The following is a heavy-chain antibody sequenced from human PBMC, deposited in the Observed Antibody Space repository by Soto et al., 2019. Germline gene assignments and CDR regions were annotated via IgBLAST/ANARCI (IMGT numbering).Heavy chain of an antibody. D-gene: IGHD3-3*01. CDR1: GGSISSGDYY. Sequence: QVQLQESGPGLVKPSQTLSLTCTVSGGSISSGDYYWSWIRQPPGKGLEWIGYIYYSGSTYYNPSLKSRVTISVDTSKNQFALKLSSVTAADTAVYYCATAQIFGVVRYYGMDVWGQGTTVTVSS. V-gene: IGHV4-30-4*01. J-gene: IGHJ6*02. CDR3: ATAQIFGVVRYYGMDV. CDR2: IYYSGST.